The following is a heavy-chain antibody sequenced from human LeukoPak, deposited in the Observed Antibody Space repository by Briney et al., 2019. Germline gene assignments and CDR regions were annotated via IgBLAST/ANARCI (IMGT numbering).Heavy chain of an antibody. Sequence: GASVKVSCKASGFTFTSSAMQWVRQARGQRLEWIGWIVVGSGNTNYAQKLQGRVTMTTDTSTSTAYMELRSLRSDDTAVYYCARAPGAVAGTDYWGQGTLVTVSS. J-gene: IGHJ4*02. D-gene: IGHD6-19*01. CDR3: ARAPGAVAGTDY. V-gene: IGHV1-58*02. CDR1: GFTFTSSA. CDR2: IVVGSGNT.